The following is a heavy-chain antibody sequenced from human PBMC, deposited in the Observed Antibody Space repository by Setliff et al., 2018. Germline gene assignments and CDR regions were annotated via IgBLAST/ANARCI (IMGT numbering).Heavy chain of an antibody. J-gene: IGHJ3*02. CDR3: ARIRGPTGNCQEAFDI. CDR1: GGSMTSYY. CDR2: IFYSGNT. V-gene: IGHV4-59*01. Sequence: SEILSLTCTVSGGSMTSYYWTWIRQPPGEGLEWIGYIFYSGNTEYNPSLKSRVTISVDTSKSQFSLKLTSVTAADTAVYYCARIRGPTGNCQEAFDIWSEGTMVTVSS. D-gene: IGHD1-1*01.